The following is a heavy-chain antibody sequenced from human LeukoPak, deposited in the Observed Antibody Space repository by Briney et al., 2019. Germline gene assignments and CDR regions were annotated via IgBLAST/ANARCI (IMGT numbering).Heavy chain of an antibody. Sequence: GGSLRLSCEVSGFTFSNYGMHWFRQAPGKGLEWLALIWYDGRTKFHADSVKGRFTISRDKSANTLYLQMSSLRVEDTAVYYCAREWGRIAVAGGPGYWGQGARVTVSS. CDR2: IWYDGRTK. CDR3: AREWGRIAVAGGPGY. D-gene: IGHD6-19*01. V-gene: IGHV3-33*01. CDR1: GFTFSNYG. J-gene: IGHJ4*02.